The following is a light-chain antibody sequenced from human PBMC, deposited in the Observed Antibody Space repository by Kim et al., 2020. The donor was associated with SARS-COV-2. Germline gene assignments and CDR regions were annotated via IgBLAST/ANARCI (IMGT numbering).Light chain of an antibody. CDR3: QSYDRRLSSYV. CDR2: SNN. CDR1: GSNIGEGYD. V-gene: IGLV1-40*01. Sequence: QSVTISRTGRGSNIGEGYDVHWYQPLPGKAPEFLIYSNNNRPSGVPDRFSASKTGTSASLAITGLQAEDEAAYYCQSYDRRLSSYVFGTGTTVIVL. J-gene: IGLJ1*01.